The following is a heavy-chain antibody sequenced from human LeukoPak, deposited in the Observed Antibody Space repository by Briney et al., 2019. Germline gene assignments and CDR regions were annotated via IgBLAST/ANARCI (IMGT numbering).Heavy chain of an antibody. D-gene: IGHD3-3*01. CDR1: GITFSSYA. J-gene: IGHJ4*02. CDR3: AKDRAYYDFYYY. CDR2: ISGSGGST. V-gene: IGHV3-23*01. Sequence: PGGSLRLSCAASGITFSSYAMSWVRQAPGKGLEWVSAISGSGGSTYYADSVKGRFTISRDNSKNTLYLQMNSLRAEDTAVYYCAKDRAYYDFYYYWGQGTLVTVSS.